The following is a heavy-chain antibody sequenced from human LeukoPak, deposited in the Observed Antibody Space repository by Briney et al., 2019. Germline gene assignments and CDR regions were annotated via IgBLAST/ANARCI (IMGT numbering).Heavy chain of an antibody. D-gene: IGHD6-13*01. CDR3: AASFIIAADDY. Sequence: GGSLRLSCAASGFTFSNYWMGWVRQAPGKGLEWVASIKQDGSEKSYVDSVKGRFTISRDNAKNSLYLQMNSLRAEDTAVYYCAASFIIAADDYWGQGTLVTVSS. J-gene: IGHJ4*02. CDR1: GFTFSNYW. V-gene: IGHV3-7*01. CDR2: IKQDGSEK.